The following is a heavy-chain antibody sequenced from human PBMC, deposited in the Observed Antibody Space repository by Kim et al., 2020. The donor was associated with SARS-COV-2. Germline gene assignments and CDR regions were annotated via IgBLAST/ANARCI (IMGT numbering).Heavy chain of an antibody. V-gene: IGHV3-9*01. J-gene: IGHJ4*02. CDR3: AKDDSGYDFGSLDY. CDR1: GFTFGDYA. CDR2: ISWNSGSI. D-gene: IGHD5-12*01. Sequence: GGSLRLSCAASGFTFGDYAMHWVRQAPGKGLEWVSGISWNSGSIGYADSVKGRFTISRDNAKNSLYLQMNSLRAEDTALYYCAKDDSGYDFGSLDYWGQGTLVTVSS.